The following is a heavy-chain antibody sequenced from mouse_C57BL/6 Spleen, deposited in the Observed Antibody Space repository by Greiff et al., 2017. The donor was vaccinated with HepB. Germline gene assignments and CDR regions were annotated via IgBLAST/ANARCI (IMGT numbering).Heavy chain of an antibody. J-gene: IGHJ2*01. V-gene: IGHV1-15*01. D-gene: IGHD1-1*01. CDR1: GYTFTDYE. CDR2: IDPETGGT. Sequence: VQLQQSGAELVRPGASVTLSCKASGYTFTDYEMHWVKQTPVHGLEWIGAIDPETGGTAYNQKFKGKAILTADKSSSTAYMELRSLTSEDSAVYYCDYYGSSYVYWGQGTTLTVSS. CDR3: DYYGSSYVY.